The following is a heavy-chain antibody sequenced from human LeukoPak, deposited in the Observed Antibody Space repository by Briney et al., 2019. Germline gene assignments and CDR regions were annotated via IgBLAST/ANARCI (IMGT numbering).Heavy chain of an antibody. D-gene: IGHD1-7*01. J-gene: IGHJ5*02. V-gene: IGHV4-34*01. CDR3: ARADCSTTACYNWFDP. CDR2: INHGSST. CDR1: GGSFSYNF. Sequence: SETLSLTCTVDGGSFSYNFWSWIRQSPGKGLEWIGEINHGSSTNFNPSLVNRVSMSVKPSENQISLTLTSVTAADTAVYYCARADCSTTACYNWFDPGGQGTLVTVSS.